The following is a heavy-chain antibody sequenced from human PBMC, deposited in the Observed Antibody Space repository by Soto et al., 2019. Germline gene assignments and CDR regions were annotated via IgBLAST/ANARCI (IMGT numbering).Heavy chain of an antibody. V-gene: IGHV4-59*08. CDR1: GGSVSSYY. Sequence: PSETLSLTCTVSGGSVSSYYWSWIRQSPGKGLKWIGYVYYSGSTKYRPSLKRRVTISVDTSKNQFSLKVSSATAADTAVYYCARHSNRNYGLYYFDYWGLGALVTVSS. J-gene: IGHJ4*02. CDR2: VYYSGST. CDR3: ARHSNRNYGLYYFDY. D-gene: IGHD4-4*01.